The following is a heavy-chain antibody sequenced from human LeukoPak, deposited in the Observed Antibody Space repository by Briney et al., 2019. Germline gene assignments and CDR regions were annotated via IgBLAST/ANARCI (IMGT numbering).Heavy chain of an antibody. CDR1: GFIFSSYW. Sequence: PGGSLRLSCVASGFIFSSYWMSWVRQAPGKGLEWVANIKDDGNEQYYVDSVRGRFTIFRDNAKNSLYLQMNSLRAEDTAVYYCARDPYFDAFDMWGQGTMVTVSS. D-gene: IGHD3-3*01. CDR2: IKDDGNEQ. J-gene: IGHJ3*02. V-gene: IGHV3-7*01. CDR3: ARDPYFDAFDM.